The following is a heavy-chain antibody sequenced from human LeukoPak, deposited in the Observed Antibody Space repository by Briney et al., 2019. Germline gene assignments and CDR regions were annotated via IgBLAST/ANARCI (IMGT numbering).Heavy chain of an antibody. CDR2: IYPGDSDT. CDR1: GYSFTSYW. CDR3: AGRFRDGYNGGWFDP. Sequence: GESLKISCKGSGYSFTSYWIGWVRQMPGKGLEWMGIIYPGDSDTRYSPSFQGQVTISADKSISTAYLQWSSLKASDTAMYYCAGRFRDGYNGGWFDPWGQGTLVTVSS. D-gene: IGHD5-24*01. V-gene: IGHV5-51*01. J-gene: IGHJ5*02.